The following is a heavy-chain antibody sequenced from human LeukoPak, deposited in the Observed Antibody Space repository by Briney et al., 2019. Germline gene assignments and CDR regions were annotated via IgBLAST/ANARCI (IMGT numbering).Heavy chain of an antibody. V-gene: IGHV3-7*01. CDR3: ASVTKSDAFDI. Sequence: LPGGSLRLSCAASGFTFSDYWMSWVRQAPGKGLEWVANIKQDGSEKYYVDSVKGRFTISRDNAKNSLYLQMNSLRAEDTAVYYCASVTKSDAFDIWGQGTMVTVSS. CDR1: GFTFSDYW. J-gene: IGHJ3*02. CDR2: IKQDGSEK. D-gene: IGHD4-17*01.